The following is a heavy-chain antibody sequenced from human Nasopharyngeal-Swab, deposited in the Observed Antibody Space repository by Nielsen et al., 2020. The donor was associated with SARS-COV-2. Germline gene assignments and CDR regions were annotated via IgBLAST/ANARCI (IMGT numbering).Heavy chain of an antibody. Sequence: GGSLRLSCTGSGFTFSTSWMSWVRQAPGKGLEWVASIKEDGSEQYYVDSVKGRFTISRDNAKNSLYLQMNSLRDEDTAVYYCATSGSWCFQFWGQGTLVTVSS. J-gene: IGHJ1*01. CDR3: ATSGSWCFQF. D-gene: IGHD6-13*01. V-gene: IGHV3-7*05. CDR1: GFTFSTSW. CDR2: IKEDGSEQ.